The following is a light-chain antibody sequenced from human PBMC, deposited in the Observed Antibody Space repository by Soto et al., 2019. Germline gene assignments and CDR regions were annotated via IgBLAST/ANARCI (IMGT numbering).Light chain of an antibody. Sequence: DIQMTQSPSALSSSVGDRVTITCRASQNINDRLAWYQQTPGRAPHLLIFKASRYQGGVPSTISGSGSGKEFTIIISSLQPGDFANYYCQEDFNSPLTFGQGTKVEV. CDR1: QNINDR. CDR2: KAS. CDR3: QEDFNSPLT. V-gene: IGKV1-5*03. J-gene: IGKJ1*01.